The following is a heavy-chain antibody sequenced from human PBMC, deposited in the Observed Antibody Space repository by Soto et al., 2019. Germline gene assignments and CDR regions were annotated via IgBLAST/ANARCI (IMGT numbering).Heavy chain of an antibody. Sequence: GGSLRLSCAASGFTFSSYSMNWVRQAPGKGLEWVSYISSSSSTIYYADSVKGRFTISRDNAKNALYLQMNSLRAEDTAVYYCARSFHTIVVVPAAIFGEQDAFDIWGQGTMVTVSS. V-gene: IGHV3-48*01. CDR3: ARSFHTIVVVPAAIFGEQDAFDI. D-gene: IGHD2-2*02. CDR2: ISSSSSTI. CDR1: GFTFSSYS. J-gene: IGHJ3*02.